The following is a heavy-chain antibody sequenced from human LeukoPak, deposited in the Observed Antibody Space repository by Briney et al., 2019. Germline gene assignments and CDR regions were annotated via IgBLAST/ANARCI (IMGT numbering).Heavy chain of an antibody. CDR2: ISGSGGST. Sequence: PGGSLRLSCAASGFTFSSHAMSWVRQAPGKGLEWVSAISGSGGSTYYADSVKGRFTISRDNSKNTLYLQMNSLRAEDTAVYYCAKDNGSGSYYNGIYGMDVWGQGTTVTVSS. J-gene: IGHJ6*02. D-gene: IGHD3-10*01. V-gene: IGHV3-23*01. CDR1: GFTFSSHA. CDR3: AKDNGSGSYYNGIYGMDV.